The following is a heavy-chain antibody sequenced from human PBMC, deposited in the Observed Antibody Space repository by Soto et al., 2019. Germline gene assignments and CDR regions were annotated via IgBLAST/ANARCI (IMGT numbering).Heavy chain of an antibody. Sequence: QVQLVQSGAEVKKPGASVKVSCKASGYTFTSYGISWVRQAPGQGLERMGWISTYNGNTKYAQKLQGRVTMTTDTSTNTAYMELRSLRSDDTAVFYCAIERFRGVGSDYWGQVTLVTGSS. D-gene: IGHD3-10*01. V-gene: IGHV1-18*01. J-gene: IGHJ4*02. CDR2: ISTYNGNT. CDR1: GYTFTSYG. CDR3: AIERFRGVGSDY.